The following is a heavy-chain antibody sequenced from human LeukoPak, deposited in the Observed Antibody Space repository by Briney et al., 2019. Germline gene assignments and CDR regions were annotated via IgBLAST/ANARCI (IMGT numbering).Heavy chain of an antibody. CDR1: GFTFTSYW. Sequence: GGSLRLSCVVSGFTFTSYWIGWVRQMPGKGLEWMGIIYPGDSDTRYSPSFQGQVTISADKSISTAYLQWSSLKASDTAMYYCARVPDSSGYLFDYWGQGTLVTVSS. V-gene: IGHV5-51*01. CDR2: IYPGDSDT. J-gene: IGHJ4*02. CDR3: ARVPDSSGYLFDY. D-gene: IGHD3-22*01.